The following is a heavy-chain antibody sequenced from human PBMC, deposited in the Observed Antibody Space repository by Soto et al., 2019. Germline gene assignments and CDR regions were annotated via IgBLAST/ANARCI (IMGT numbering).Heavy chain of an antibody. J-gene: IGHJ5*02. CDR3: AKDARITIFGVVTPPGWFDP. CDR1: GFTFSGYA. V-gene: IGHV3-23*01. D-gene: IGHD3-3*01. Sequence: GGSLRLSCAASGFTFSGYAMSWVRQAPGQGLEWVSAIRESGDFTFYADSVKGRFTVSRDNSDNTLYLQMNSLRAEDTAVYYCAKDARITIFGVVTPPGWFDPWGQGTLVTVSS. CDR2: IRESGDFT.